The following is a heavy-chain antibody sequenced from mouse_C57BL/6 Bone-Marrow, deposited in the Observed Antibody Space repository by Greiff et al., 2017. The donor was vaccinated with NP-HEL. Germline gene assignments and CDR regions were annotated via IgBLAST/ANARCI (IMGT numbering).Heavy chain of an antibody. J-gene: IGHJ3*01. Sequence: EVNVVESGGGLVKPGGSLKLSCAASGFTFSDYGMHWVRQAPEKGLAWVAYISSGSSTIYYADTVKGRFTISRDNAKNTLFLQMTSLRSEDTAMYYCARTEPAWFAYWGQGTLVTVSA. CDR2: ISSGSSTI. CDR1: GFTFSDYG. CDR3: ARTEPAWFAY. V-gene: IGHV5-17*01.